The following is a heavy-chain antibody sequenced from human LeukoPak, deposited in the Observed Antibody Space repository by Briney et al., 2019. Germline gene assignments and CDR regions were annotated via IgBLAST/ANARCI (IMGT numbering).Heavy chain of an antibody. CDR2: INHSGST. V-gene: IGHV4-34*01. Sequence: PSETLSLTCAVYGGSFSGYYWSWIRQPPGKGLEWIGEINHSGSTNYNPSLKSRVTMSVDTSKNQFSLKLSSVTAADTAVYYCARGPPKLEDAFDIWGQGTMVTVSS. CDR1: GGSFSGYY. J-gene: IGHJ3*02. CDR3: ARGPPKLEDAFDI. D-gene: IGHD3-10*01.